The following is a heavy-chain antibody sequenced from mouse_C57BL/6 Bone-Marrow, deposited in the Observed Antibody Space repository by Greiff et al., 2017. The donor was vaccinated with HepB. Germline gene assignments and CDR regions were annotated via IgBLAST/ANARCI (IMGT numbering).Heavy chain of an antibody. CDR3: ARTGYYGSSWFAY. CDR2: INPNNGGT. V-gene: IGHV1-22*01. Sequence: VQLQQSGPELVKPGASVKMSCKASGYTFTDYNMHWVKQSHGKSLEWIGYINPNNGGTSYNQKFKGKATLTVSKSSSTAYMELRSLTSEDSAVYYCARTGYYGSSWFAYWGQGTLVTVSA. CDR1: GYTFTDYN. J-gene: IGHJ3*01. D-gene: IGHD1-1*01.